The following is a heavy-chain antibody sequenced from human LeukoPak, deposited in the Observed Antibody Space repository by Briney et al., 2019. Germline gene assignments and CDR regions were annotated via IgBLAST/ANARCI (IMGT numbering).Heavy chain of an antibody. CDR1: GYTLTELS. Sequence: ASVKVSCKVSGYTLTELSMHWVRQAPGKGLEWMGGFYPEDGETIYAQKFQGRVTMTEDTSTDTAYMELSSLRSEDTAVYYCATGPAGAVAGTFDYWGQGTLVTVSS. V-gene: IGHV1-24*01. D-gene: IGHD6-19*01. CDR3: ATGPAGAVAGTFDY. CDR2: FYPEDGET. J-gene: IGHJ4*02.